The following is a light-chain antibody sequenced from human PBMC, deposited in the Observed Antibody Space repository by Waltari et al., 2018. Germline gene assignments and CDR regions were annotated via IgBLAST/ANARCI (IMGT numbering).Light chain of an antibody. J-gene: IGLJ2*01. CDR2: EDN. CDR1: ALPKKY. V-gene: IGLV3-10*01. Sequence: SYELTQPPSVSVSPGQTARITCSGYALPKKYAYWYQQKSGQAPGLVIYEDNKRPSGIPERISGSSSGTMATLTVSGAQVEDEADYCCYSTDSSGNHRVFGGGTRLTVL. CDR3: YSTDSSGNHRV.